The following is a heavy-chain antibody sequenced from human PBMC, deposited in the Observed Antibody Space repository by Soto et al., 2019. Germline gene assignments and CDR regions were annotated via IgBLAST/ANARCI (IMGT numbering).Heavy chain of an antibody. CDR2: IYYTGTT. CDR3: ARHFPNWNFAYYYYMDV. CDR1: GDSINSGSYF. J-gene: IGHJ6*03. Sequence: SETLSLTCTVSGDSINSGSYFWSWVRQPPGKGLEWIGYIYYTGTTYYNPPLKSRVTISMDMSKNQFSLKLSSVTAADTAVYYCARHFPNWNFAYYYYMDVWGKGTTVTVSS. V-gene: IGHV4-59*08. D-gene: IGHD1-7*01.